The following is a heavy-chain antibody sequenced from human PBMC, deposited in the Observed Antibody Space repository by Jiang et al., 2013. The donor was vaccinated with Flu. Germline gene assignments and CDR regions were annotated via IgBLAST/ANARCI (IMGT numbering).Heavy chain of an antibody. D-gene: IGHD5-24*01. CDR1: GFTFSDYY. CDR3: ARPVDRDGYSFDY. Sequence: AASGFTFSDYYMDWVRQAPGKGLEWVGRTRKKTNGYTTEYAASVKGRFTISRDDSKNSLYLQMNSLKTEDTAVYYCARPVDRDGYSFDYWGQGTLVTVSS. V-gene: IGHV3-72*01. J-gene: IGHJ4*02. CDR2: TRKKTNGYTT.